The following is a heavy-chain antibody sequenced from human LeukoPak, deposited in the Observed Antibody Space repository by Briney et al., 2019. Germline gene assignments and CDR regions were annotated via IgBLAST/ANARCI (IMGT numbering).Heavy chain of an antibody. V-gene: IGHV1-46*01. J-gene: IGHJ4*02. CDR2: IDPSGYTT. Sequence: ASVTVSCKASGYTFTSYYIHWVRQAPGQGLEWMGIIDPSGYTTIYAQKFQGRVTMTRNTSISTAYMELSSLRSEDTAVYYCARGTRSWDYWGQGTLVTVSS. CDR3: ARGTRSWDY. CDR1: GYTFTSYY.